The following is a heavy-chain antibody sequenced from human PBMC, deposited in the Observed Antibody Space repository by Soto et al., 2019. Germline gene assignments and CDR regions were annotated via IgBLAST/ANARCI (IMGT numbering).Heavy chain of an antibody. J-gene: IGHJ6*02. D-gene: IGHD6-6*01. CDR1: GDSVSSNSAA. V-gene: IGHV6-1*01. CDR2: TCYRSKWYN. Sequence: QTLSLTCAISGDSVSSNSAAWNWIRQSPSRGREWLGRTCYRSKWYNDYAVNVKRRITINPDTSKNQFSLQLNSVTPEDTAVKFCARAALEIAAQYYYCGMDVWGQETTLPVT. CDR3: ARAALEIAAQYYYCGMDV.